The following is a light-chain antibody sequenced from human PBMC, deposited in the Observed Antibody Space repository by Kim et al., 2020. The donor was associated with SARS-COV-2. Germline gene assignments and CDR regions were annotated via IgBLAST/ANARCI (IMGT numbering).Light chain of an antibody. Sequence: EIVLTQSPGTLSVSPGDTATLSCRASQSVGRFLAWYQHSPGQVPRFLISNASNRATGVPARFSGSGSGTDFALTINNLEPEDFTVYYCQQRSDWPLTFGGGTKVDIK. CDR2: NAS. J-gene: IGKJ4*01. CDR1: QSVGRF. V-gene: IGKV3-11*01. CDR3: QQRSDWPLT.